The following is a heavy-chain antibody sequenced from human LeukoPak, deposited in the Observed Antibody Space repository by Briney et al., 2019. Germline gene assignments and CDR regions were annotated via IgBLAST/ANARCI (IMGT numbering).Heavy chain of an antibody. V-gene: IGHV3-74*01. D-gene: IGHD3-3*01. CDR2: IDNDGHGI. J-gene: IGHJ6*03. CDR1: GFTFSGYW. CDR3: AAGGGWDPSFGVVTHIDA. Sequence: GGSLRLSCVTSGFTFSGYWMHWVRQGPEKGLELVSRIDNDGHGIIYADSVKGRFTTSRDNVKNTLYLQMNSLRVEDAAVYYCAAGGGWDPSFGVVTHIDAWGKGTTVVVS.